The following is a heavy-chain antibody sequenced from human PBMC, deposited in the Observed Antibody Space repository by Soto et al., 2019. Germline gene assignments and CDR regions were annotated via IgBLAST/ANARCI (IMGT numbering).Heavy chain of an antibody. J-gene: IGHJ6*02. CDR3: ARLGVVVVAASASYYYYGMDV. Sequence: SVKVSCQASGYTFTSYGISWVREAPVQGLEWMGWISAYNGNTNYSQKLQGRVTMTTDTSTSTAYMELRSLRSDDTAVYYCARLGVVVVAASASYYYYGMDVWGQGTTVTVSS. V-gene: IGHV1-18*01. CDR2: ISAYNGNT. CDR1: GYTFTSYG. D-gene: IGHD2-15*01.